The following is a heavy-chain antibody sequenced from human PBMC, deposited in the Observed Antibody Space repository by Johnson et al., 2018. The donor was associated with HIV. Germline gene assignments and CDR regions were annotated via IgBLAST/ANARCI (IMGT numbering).Heavy chain of an antibody. J-gene: IGHJ3*02. CDR3: ARVPGSRAGDAFDI. Sequence: QVQVVESGGGVVQPGRSLRLSCAASGFTFSAYAVHWVRQAPGKGLEWLAIISYDGSNKYYAHPVKGRFPISRDNSKNTLYLHMKSLRVEDTALYYCARVPGSRAGDAFDIWGQGTMVTVST. CDR1: GFTFSAYA. CDR2: ISYDGSNK. D-gene: IGHD1-1*01. V-gene: IGHV3-30*04.